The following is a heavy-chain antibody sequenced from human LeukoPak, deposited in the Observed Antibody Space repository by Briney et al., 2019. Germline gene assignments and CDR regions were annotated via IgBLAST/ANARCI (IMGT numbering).Heavy chain of an antibody. CDR3: AKSHVTTATGTGRYFDY. V-gene: IGHV3-23*01. D-gene: IGHD3-9*01. CDR1: GFTFSSYA. Sequence: PGGSLRLSCAASGFTFSSYAMSWVRQAPGKGLEWVSAISGSGGSTYYADSVKGRFTISRDNSKNTVYLQMDSLRAEDTAVYYCAKSHVTTATGTGRYFDYWGQGTLVTVSS. CDR2: ISGSGGST. J-gene: IGHJ4*02.